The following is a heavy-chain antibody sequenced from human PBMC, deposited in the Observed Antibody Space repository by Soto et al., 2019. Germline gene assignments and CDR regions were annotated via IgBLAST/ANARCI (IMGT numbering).Heavy chain of an antibody. V-gene: IGHV3-30-3*01. CDR3: TRGLSVIANDDFEY. CDR1: GFAISSYS. J-gene: IGHJ4*02. D-gene: IGHD2-21*01. CDR2: MSFDGNSK. Sequence: QVQLVESGGGVVQPGTSLRLSCAASGFAISSYSMHWVRQAPGKGLEWVAAMSFDGNSKYFADSVKGRFMISRDTSKNTWSLEMESLGAADSALYHCTRGLSVIANDDFEYWGQGTQVTVSS.